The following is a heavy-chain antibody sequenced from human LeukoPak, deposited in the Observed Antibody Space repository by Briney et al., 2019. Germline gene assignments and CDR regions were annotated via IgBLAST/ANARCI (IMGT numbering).Heavy chain of an antibody. CDR3: ATEGFYY. CDR1: VASFTKYG. Sequence: GGSLRLSCAASVASFTKYGMRWVRQAAGGGLEYLSGVSRKGDITNYADCVKGRFTISRDNVQNTLYLQMNSLRADDTALYYCATEGFYYWGPGTQVTVSS. J-gene: IGHJ4*02. CDR2: VSRKGDIT. V-gene: IGHV3-23*01.